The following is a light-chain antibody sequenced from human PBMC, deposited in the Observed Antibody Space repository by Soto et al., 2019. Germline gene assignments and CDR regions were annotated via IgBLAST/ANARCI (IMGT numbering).Light chain of an antibody. Sequence: QSVLTQPPSVSGAPGQRVTISCTGSSSNIGAGYDVHWYQQLPGTAPQLLIYGNSKRPXXXXDXXSGSKSGTSASLAITGLQAEDEADYYCQSYDSSLSVVFGGGTKLTVL. V-gene: IGLV1-40*01. CDR1: SSNIGAGYD. J-gene: IGLJ2*01. CDR2: GNS. CDR3: QSYDSSLSVV.